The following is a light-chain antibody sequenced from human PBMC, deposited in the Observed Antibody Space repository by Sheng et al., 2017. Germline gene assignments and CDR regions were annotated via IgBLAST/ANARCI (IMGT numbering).Light chain of an antibody. CDR2: DAS. CDR3: QQRSNWPLT. J-gene: IGKJ4*01. CDR1: QSVSSSY. V-gene: IGKV3D-20*02. Sequence: EIVMTQSPATLSVSPGGRTTLSCRASQSVSSSYLAWYQQKPGQAPRLLIYDASNRATGIPARFSGSGSGTDFTLTISRLDPEDFAVYYCQQRSNWPLTFGGGTKVEIK.